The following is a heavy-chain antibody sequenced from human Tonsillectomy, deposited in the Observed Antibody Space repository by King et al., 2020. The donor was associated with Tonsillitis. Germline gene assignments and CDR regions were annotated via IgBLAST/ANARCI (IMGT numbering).Heavy chain of an antibody. Sequence: QLVQSGAEVKKPGASMKVSCKASGYTFTAYDIKWVRQAAGQGLEWMGWMNPSRGDAGSAQKFQGRITMTRNTSISTAYMELSSLTSEDTALYYCPRFNWGPYYYVMDVWGQGTTVTVSS. CDR3: PRFNWGPYYYVMDV. D-gene: IGHD7-27*01. J-gene: IGHJ6*02. V-gene: IGHV1-8*01. CDR2: MNPSRGDA. CDR1: GYTFTAYD.